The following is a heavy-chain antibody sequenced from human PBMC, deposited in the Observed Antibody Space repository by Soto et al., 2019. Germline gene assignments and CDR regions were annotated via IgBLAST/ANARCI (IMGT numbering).Heavy chain of an antibody. CDR3: ARYRRDGDNSAYDY. J-gene: IGHJ4*02. CDR2: ISPIFGTA. Sequence: QVQLVQSGAEVKKPGSSVKVSCKASGGTFSSYAISWVRRAHVQGLEWMGGISPIFGTANYAKKCQGKVTITAYESTSTADMELISLRSEGTAVYYCARYRRDGDNSAYDYWGQGTLVTVSS. CDR1: GGTFSSYA. V-gene: IGHV1-69*01. D-gene: IGHD3-10*01.